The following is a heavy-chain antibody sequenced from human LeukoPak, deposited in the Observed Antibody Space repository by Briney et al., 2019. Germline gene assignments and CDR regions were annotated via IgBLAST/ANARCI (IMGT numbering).Heavy chain of an antibody. CDR2: IYYTGNT. Sequence: PSETLSLTCTVSGGSISTYYWSWIRQPPGKTLEWIGYIYYTGNTNYNPSLKSRVTISVDTSKNQFSLKLSSVTAADTAVYYCARGSVAAAYTYWGQGTLVTVSS. D-gene: IGHD6-13*01. CDR1: GGSISTYY. CDR3: ARGSVAAAYTY. V-gene: IGHV4-59*12. J-gene: IGHJ4*02.